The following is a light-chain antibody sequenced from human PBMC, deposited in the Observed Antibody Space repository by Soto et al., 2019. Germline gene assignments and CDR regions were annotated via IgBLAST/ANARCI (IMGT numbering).Light chain of an antibody. CDR2: EVS. Sequence: DIVLTQSPATLSLSPGERATLSCRASQIITNYLNWYQQKPGQAPRLLIYEVSNRATGIPARFSGSGSGTDFTLTISSLEPEDFAVYYCQQRSNCPLTFGGGTKVEVK. J-gene: IGKJ4*01. CDR3: QQRSNCPLT. CDR1: QIITNY. V-gene: IGKV3-11*01.